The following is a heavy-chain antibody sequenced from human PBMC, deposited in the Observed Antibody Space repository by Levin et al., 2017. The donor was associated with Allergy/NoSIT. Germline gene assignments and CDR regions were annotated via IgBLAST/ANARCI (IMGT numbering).Heavy chain of an antibody. CDR1: GGSISSSSYY. V-gene: IGHV4-39*07. CDR3: ARGKRVLHWFDP. CDR2: IYYSGST. D-gene: IGHD4/OR15-4a*01. J-gene: IGHJ5*02. Sequence: PSETLSLTCTVSGGSISSSSYYWGWIRQPPGKGLEWIGSIYYSGSTYYNPSLKSRVTISVDTSKNQFSLKLSSVPAADTAVYYCARGKRVLHWFDPWGQGTLVTVSS.